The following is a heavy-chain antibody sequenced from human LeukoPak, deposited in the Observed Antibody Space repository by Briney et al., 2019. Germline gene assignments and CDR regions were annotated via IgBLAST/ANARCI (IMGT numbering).Heavy chain of an antibody. V-gene: IGHV1-18*01. CDR1: GYTFTSYG. Sequence: GASVKVSCKASGYTFTSYGITWVRQAPGQGLEWMGWISPYNGNTNYAQKLQGRVTMTTDTSTSTAYMELRSLRSDDKAVYYCAREPYSSSSDCWGQGTLVTVSS. J-gene: IGHJ4*02. CDR3: AREPYSSSSDC. CDR2: ISPYNGNT. D-gene: IGHD6-6*01.